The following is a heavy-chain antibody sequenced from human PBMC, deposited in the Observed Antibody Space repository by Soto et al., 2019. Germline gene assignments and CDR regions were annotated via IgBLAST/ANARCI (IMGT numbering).Heavy chain of an antibody. J-gene: IGHJ5*02. CDR3: AKALPDYYDSSGYSFGALDP. D-gene: IGHD3-22*01. Sequence: GGCLRLSCAASKFTFSTYAMTWVRQAPGKGLEWVSDISGSGGSTYYADSVKGRFTISRDNSKNTLYLQMNSLRAEDTAVYYCAKALPDYYDSSGYSFGALDPWGQGTLVTVSS. CDR1: KFTFSTYA. V-gene: IGHV3-23*01. CDR2: ISGSGGST.